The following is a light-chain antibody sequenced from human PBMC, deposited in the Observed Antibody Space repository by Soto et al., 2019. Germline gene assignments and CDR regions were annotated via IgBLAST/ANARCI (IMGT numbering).Light chain of an antibody. V-gene: IGLV1-51*02. CDR1: SSNIGSNY. CDR3: GAWDNSLTGGV. J-gene: IGLJ2*01. Sequence: QSVLTQSPSVSAAPGQKVTISCSGSSSNIGSNYVSWYQLLPGAAPKLLIYENYERPSGIPDRFSGSKSGTSATLGITGLQTGDEADYYCGAWDNSLTGGVFGGGTKLTVL. CDR2: ENY.